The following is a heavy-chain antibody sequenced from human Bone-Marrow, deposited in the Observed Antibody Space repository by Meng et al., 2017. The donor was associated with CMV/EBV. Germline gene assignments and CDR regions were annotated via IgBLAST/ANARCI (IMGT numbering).Heavy chain of an antibody. CDR2: VFYSGLT. CDR1: GASISRYY. V-gene: IGHV4-59*01. Sequence: SETLSLTCTVSGASISRYYWSWIRQPPGKGLEWLGYVFYSGLTNYNPSLKSRLTISVDTSKHHFSLNLKSVTAADTAVYYCAAGSAPRPGYWGQGNLVTVSS. CDR3: AAGSAPRPGY. J-gene: IGHJ4*02. D-gene: IGHD3-10*01.